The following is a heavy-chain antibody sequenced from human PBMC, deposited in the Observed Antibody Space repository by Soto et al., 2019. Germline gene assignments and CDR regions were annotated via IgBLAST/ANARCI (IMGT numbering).Heavy chain of an antibody. V-gene: IGHV5-51*01. Sequence: GESLKISCKGSGYSFTSYWIGWVRQMPGKGLEWMGVIYPGDSHTIYSPSFQGQVTISADKSISTAYLQWSGLKASDTAMYYCARSPRRWRYCNSTNRPDRLDIWGQGTMVTVSS. D-gene: IGHD2-2*01. CDR3: ARSPRRWRYCNSTNRPDRLDI. J-gene: IGHJ3*02. CDR2: IYPGDSHT. CDR1: GYSFTSYW.